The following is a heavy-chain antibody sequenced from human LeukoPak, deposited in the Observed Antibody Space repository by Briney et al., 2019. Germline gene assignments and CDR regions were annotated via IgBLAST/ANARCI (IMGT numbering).Heavy chain of an antibody. CDR2: IYPSDSET. Sequence: GESLKISCKGSGYSFNSYWIVWVRQMPGKGLGWMGIIYPSDSETTYSPPFQGQVTISADKSISTAYLQWSSLTASDTAMYYCARSVGATPLDYWGQGTPVTVSS. CDR1: GYSFNSYW. V-gene: IGHV5-51*01. J-gene: IGHJ4*02. CDR3: ARSVGATPLDY. D-gene: IGHD1-26*01.